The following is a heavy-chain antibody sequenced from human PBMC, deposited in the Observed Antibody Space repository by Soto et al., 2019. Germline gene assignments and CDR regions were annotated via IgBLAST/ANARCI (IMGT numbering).Heavy chain of an antibody. J-gene: IGHJ5*02. CDR2: IYYSGST. Sequence: PSETLSLTXTVSGGSISSGDYYWSWIRQPPGKGLEWIGYIYYSGSTYYNPSLKSRVTISVDTSKNQFSLKLSSVTAADTAVYYCARDMSITGTTGDNWFDPWGQGTLVTVSS. CDR1: GGSISSGDYY. CDR3: ARDMSITGTTGDNWFDP. D-gene: IGHD1-20*01. V-gene: IGHV4-30-4*01.